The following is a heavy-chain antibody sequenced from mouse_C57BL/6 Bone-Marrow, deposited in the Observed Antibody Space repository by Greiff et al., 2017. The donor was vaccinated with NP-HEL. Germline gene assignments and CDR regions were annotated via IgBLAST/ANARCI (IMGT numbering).Heavy chain of an antibody. CDR2: IWGVGST. CDR3: ASGHSLAY. J-gene: IGHJ3*01. Sequence: QVQLKEPGPGLVAPSQSLSITCTVSGFSLTSYGVDWVRQSPGKGLEWLGVIWGVGSTNYNSALKSRLSISKDNSKSQVFLKMNSLQTDDTAMYYCASGHSLAYWGQGTLVTVSA. D-gene: IGHD6-1*01. V-gene: IGHV2-6*01. CDR1: GFSLTSYG.